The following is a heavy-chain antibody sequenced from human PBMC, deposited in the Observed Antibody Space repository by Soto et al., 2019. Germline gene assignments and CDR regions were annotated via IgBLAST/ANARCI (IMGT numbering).Heavy chain of an antibody. Sequence: PSETLSLTCTVSGGSISSSSYYWGWIRQPPGKGLEWIGNIYYSGSTYYNPSLKSRVTISVDTSKNQFSLKLSSVTAADTAVYYCAKRDYYDSSGYGYWGQGTLVTVSS. CDR1: GGSISSSSYY. J-gene: IGHJ4*02. D-gene: IGHD3-22*01. V-gene: IGHV4-39*01. CDR3: AKRDYYDSSGYGY. CDR2: IYYSGST.